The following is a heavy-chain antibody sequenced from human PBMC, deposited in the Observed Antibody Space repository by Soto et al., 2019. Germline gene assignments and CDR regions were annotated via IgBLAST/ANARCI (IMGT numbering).Heavy chain of an antibody. CDR1: GYTFTGYY. Sequence: ASVKVSCKASGYTFTGYYMHWVRQAPGQGLEWMGWINPNSGGTNYAQKFQGWVTMTRDTSISTAYMELSRLRSDDTAVYYCATSRDATSGGLDYWGQGTLVTVSS. CDR3: ATSRDATSGGLDY. J-gene: IGHJ4*02. CDR2: INPNSGGT. V-gene: IGHV1-2*04. D-gene: IGHD2-15*01.